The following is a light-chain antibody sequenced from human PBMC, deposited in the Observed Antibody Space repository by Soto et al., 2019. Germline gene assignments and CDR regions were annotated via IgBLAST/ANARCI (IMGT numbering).Light chain of an antibody. CDR3: CSYAGSYKGYV. CDR2: DVS. J-gene: IGLJ1*01. V-gene: IGLV2-11*01. CDR1: SRDVGGYNY. Sequence: QSVLTQPRSVSESPGQSVTISCTGTSRDVGGYNYVSWYQQHPGKAPKFMMYDVSKRPSGVPDRFSGSKSGNTASLTISGLQADDEADYYCCSYAGSYKGYVFGTGTKLTVL.